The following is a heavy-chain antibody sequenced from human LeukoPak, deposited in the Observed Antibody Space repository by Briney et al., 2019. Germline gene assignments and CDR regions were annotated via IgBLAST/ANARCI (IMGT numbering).Heavy chain of an antibody. CDR2: ISSSGSTI. V-gene: IGHV3-11*01. CDR1: GFTFSDYY. Sequence: GGSLRLSCAASGFTFSDYYMSWIRQAPGKGLEWVSFISSSGSTIHYADSVKGRFTISRDNARNSLYLQMNSLRAGDTAVYYCARDGRYFDWSLSDYWGQGTLVTVSS. CDR3: ARDGRYFDWSLSDY. J-gene: IGHJ4*02. D-gene: IGHD3-9*01.